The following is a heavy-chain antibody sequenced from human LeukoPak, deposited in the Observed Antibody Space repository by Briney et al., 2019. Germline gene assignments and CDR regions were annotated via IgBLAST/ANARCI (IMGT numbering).Heavy chain of an antibody. V-gene: IGHV3-23*01. CDR3: AQASSGWFAHYFEH. J-gene: IGHJ4*02. CDR1: GFTFSSYA. Sequence: GGSLRLSCAASGFTFSSYAMSWVRQAPGKGLEWVSGISSSSGSGGSTYYADSVKGRFTISRDNSKNTLYLQMNSLRAEDTAVYYCAQASSGWFAHYFEHWGQGTLVTVSS. CDR2: ISSSSGSGGST. D-gene: IGHD6-19*01.